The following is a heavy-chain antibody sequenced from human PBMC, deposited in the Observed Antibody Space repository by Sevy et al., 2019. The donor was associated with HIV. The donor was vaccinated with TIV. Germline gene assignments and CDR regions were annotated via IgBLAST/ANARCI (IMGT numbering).Heavy chain of an antibody. D-gene: IGHD3-3*01. CDR2: IHTDGSSS. CDR3: ARAGIGDFWSGYYGIDH. V-gene: IGHV3-74*01. CDR1: GFMFRNYW. Sequence: GGSLRLSCAASGFMFRNYWMHWVRQAPGKGLVSVSYIHTDGSSSYYADYVKGRFTISRDNAQNTLYLQMNSLRAEDTAVYYCARAGIGDFWSGYYGIDHWGQGTLVTVSS. J-gene: IGHJ4*02.